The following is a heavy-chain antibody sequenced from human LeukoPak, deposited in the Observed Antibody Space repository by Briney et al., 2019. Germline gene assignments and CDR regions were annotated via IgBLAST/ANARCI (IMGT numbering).Heavy chain of an antibody. CDR2: ISYDGSNK. D-gene: IGHD2-2*01. CDR3: AKSLRYCSSTSCSPIYYYYGMDV. V-gene: IGHV3-30*18. CDR1: GFTFSSYG. Sequence: PGGSLRLSCAASGFTFSSYGMHWVRQAPGKGLEWVAVISYDGSNKYYADSVKGRFTISRDNSKNTLYLQMNSLRAEDTAVYYCAKSLRYCSSTSCSPIYYYYGMDVWGKGTTVTVSS. J-gene: IGHJ6*04.